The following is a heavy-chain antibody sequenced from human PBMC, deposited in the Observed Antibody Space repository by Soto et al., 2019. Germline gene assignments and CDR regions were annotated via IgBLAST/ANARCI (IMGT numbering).Heavy chain of an antibody. CDR1: GGSISSYH. Sequence: SETLSLTCTVSGGSISSYHWSWIRQPPGKGLEWIGYIYYSGSTNYNPSLRSRVTISVDTSKNQFSLKLSSVTAADTAVYYCARDGYNYYFDYWGQGTLVTVSS. CDR3: ARDGYNYYFDY. D-gene: IGHD5-12*01. CDR2: IYYSGST. J-gene: IGHJ4*02. V-gene: IGHV4-59*01.